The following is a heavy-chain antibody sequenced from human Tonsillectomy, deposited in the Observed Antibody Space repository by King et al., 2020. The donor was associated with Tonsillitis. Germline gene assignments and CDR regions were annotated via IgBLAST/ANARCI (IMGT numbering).Heavy chain of an antibody. Sequence: QLVQSGAEVKKPGASVKVSCKASGYTFITYGISWVRQAPGQGLEWMGWISAYNGNTNYAPKFQGRVTMTTDTSTSTAYMELSSLRSDDTAVYYCETDMWELRMDVWGKGTTVTVSS. D-gene: IGHD1-26*01. V-gene: IGHV1-18*01. CDR2: ISAYNGNT. CDR3: ETDMWELRMDV. CDR1: GYTFITYG. J-gene: IGHJ6*04.